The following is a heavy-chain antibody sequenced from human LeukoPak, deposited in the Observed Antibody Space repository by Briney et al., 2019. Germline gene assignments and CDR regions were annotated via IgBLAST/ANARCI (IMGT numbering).Heavy chain of an antibody. CDR2: IYYSGST. D-gene: IGHD3-10*01. CDR3: ARGAYGSGSRNWFDP. Sequence: PSETLSLTCTVSGGSISSSSYYWGWIRQPPGKGLEWIGSIYYSGSTYYNPSLKSRVTISVDTSKNQFSLKLSSVTAADTAVYYCARGAYGSGSRNWFDPWGQGTLVTVSS. J-gene: IGHJ5*02. CDR1: GGSISSSSYY. V-gene: IGHV4-39*07.